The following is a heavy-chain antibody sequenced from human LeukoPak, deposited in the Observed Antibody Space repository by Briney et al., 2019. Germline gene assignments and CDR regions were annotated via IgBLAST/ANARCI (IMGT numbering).Heavy chain of an antibody. Sequence: GGSLRLSCAASGFTFSSYSMNWVRQAPGKGLEWVSSISISSSHIYYADSVKGRFTISRDNAKTSLYLQMISVRAEDTAVYYCARDLSVAGIFYYYYYYMDVWGKGTTVTVSS. CDR2: ISISSSHI. CDR1: GFTFSSYS. CDR3: ARDLSVAGIFYYYYYYMDV. D-gene: IGHD6-19*01. J-gene: IGHJ6*03. V-gene: IGHV3-21*01.